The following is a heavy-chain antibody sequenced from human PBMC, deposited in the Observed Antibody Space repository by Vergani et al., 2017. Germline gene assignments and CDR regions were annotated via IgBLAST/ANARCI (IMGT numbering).Heavy chain of an antibody. CDR3: ARGQGYCSGTSCYAEYFQH. CDR1: GGSISSSNW. J-gene: IGHJ1*01. V-gene: IGHV4-4*02. D-gene: IGHD2-2*01. Sequence: QVQLQESGPGLVKPSGTLSLTCAVSGGSISSSNWWSWVRQPPGKGLEWIGEIYHSGSTNYNPPLKSRVTISVDKSKNQFSLKLSSVTVADTTVSYCARGQGYCSGTSCYAEYFQHWGQGTLVTVSS. CDR2: IYHSGST.